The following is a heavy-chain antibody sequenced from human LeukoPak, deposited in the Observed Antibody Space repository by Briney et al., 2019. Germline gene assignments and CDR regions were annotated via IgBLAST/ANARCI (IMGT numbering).Heavy chain of an antibody. J-gene: IGHJ4*02. CDR2: ISWDGGST. CDR3: AKEYSGSYDY. Sequence: PGGSLRLSCAASGFTFDDYAMHWVRQAPGKGLEWVSLISWDGGSTYYADSVKGRFTISRDNSKNSLYLQMNSLRAEDTALYYCAKEYSGSYDYWGQRTLVTVSS. V-gene: IGHV3-43D*03. CDR1: GFTFDDYA. D-gene: IGHD1-26*01.